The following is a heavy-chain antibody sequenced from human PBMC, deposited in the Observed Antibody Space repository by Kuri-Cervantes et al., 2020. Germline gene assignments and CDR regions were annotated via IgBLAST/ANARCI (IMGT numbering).Heavy chain of an antibody. CDR1: GYTFTSYY. V-gene: IGHV1-46*01. D-gene: IGHD2-15*01. J-gene: IGHJ2*01. CDR2: INPSGSSA. CDR3: ARDHCSGGSCYHADPYWYFDL. Sequence: ASVKVSCKASGYTFTSYYIHWVRQAPGQGLEWMGVINPSGSSATYAQKFQGRVTMTRDTSTKTVYLVLSSLTSEDTAVYYCARDHCSGGSCYHADPYWYFDLWGRGTLVTVSS.